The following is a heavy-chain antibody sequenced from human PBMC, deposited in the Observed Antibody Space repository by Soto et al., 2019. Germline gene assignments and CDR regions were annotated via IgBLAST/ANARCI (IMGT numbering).Heavy chain of an antibody. D-gene: IGHD3-10*01. CDR2: MNPNSGNT. J-gene: IGHJ4*02. Sequence: QVQLVQSGAEVKKPGASVKVSCKASGYTFTSYDINWVRQATGQGLEWMGWMNPNSGNTGYAQKFQGRVTMTRNTSISTAYMELSSLRSEDTAVYYYARGRYYPHIEYFDYWGQGTLVTVSS. CDR1: GYTFTSYD. CDR3: ARGRYYPHIEYFDY. V-gene: IGHV1-8*01.